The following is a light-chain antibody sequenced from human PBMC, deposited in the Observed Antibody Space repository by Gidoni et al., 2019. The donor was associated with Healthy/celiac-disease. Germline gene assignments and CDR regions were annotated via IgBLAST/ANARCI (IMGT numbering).Light chain of an antibody. V-gene: IGKV2-28*01. CDR2: LGS. Sequence: DIVMTQSPLSLPVTPGEPASTSCRSSQSLLHSNGYNYLDWYLQKPGQSPQLLIYLGSNRASGVPDRLSGSGSGTDFTLKISRVEAEDVGVYYCMQALQTPNTFGQGTKLEIK. J-gene: IGKJ2*01. CDR3: MQALQTPNT. CDR1: QSLLHSNGYNY.